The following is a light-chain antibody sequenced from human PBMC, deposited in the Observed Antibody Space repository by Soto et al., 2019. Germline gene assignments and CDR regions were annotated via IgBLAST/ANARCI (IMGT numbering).Light chain of an antibody. J-gene: IGKJ5*01. V-gene: IGKV3-15*01. CDR2: DSS. CDR3: QQYHNWPMT. CDR1: ESISSH. Sequence: VLKHSPGTLSLSQGERVTLSCRASESISSHLAWYQQKPGQAPRPPIYDSSTRATGIPAGFSGSASGTEFTLTISSLQSEDFAVYYCQQYHNWPMTFGQVARLEIK.